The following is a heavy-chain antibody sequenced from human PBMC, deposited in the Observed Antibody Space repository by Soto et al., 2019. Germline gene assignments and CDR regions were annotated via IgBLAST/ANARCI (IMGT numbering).Heavy chain of an antibody. CDR1: GFTFSSYS. D-gene: IGHD2-2*01. J-gene: IGHJ6*02. Sequence: PGGYLRLSCAASGFTFSSYSMNWVRQAPGKGLEWVSSISSSSSYIYYADSVKGRFTISRDNAKNSLYLQMNSLRAEDTAVYYCARDMIVAVPAAFYGSAGWGQGTTVTV. CDR2: ISSSSSYI. CDR3: ARDMIVAVPAAFYGSAG. V-gene: IGHV3-21*01.